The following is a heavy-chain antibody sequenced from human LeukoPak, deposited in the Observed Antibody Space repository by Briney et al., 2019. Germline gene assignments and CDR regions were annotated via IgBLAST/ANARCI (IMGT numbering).Heavy chain of an antibody. D-gene: IGHD1-26*01. J-gene: IGHJ4*02. CDR2: ISSSGSTI. Sequence: GGSLRLSCAASGFTFSSYEINWVRQAPGKGLEWVSYISSSGSTIKYADSVKGRFTISRDNSKNTLYLQMNSLRAEDTAVYYCARDLGARYFDYWGQGTLVTVSS. CDR1: GFTFSSYE. CDR3: ARDLGARYFDY. V-gene: IGHV3-48*03.